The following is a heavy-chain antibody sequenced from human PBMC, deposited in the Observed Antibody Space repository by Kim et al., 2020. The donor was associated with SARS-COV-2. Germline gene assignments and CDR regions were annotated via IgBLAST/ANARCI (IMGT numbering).Heavy chain of an antibody. D-gene: IGHD3-22*01. V-gene: IGHV3-53*04. CDR3: ARWFRYYDSSGYPVWTLDY. J-gene: IGHJ4*02. Sequence: GRFTISRHNSKNTLYLQMNSLRAEDTAVYYCARWFRYYDSSGYPVWTLDYWGQGTLVTVSS.